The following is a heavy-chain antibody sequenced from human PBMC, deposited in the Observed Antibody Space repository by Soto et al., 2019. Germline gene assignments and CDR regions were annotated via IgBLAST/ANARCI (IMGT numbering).Heavy chain of an antibody. J-gene: IGHJ1*01. CDR1: GYTFTDYY. Sequence: QVQLVQSGAEVKKPGASVKISCKASGYTFTDYYLHWVRQAPGQGLESMGWINPNTGDTNYAQKFQGRVTMTRDTSISTAYMELRRLKSDDTAMYHCERVRLVRPTENDWGHGTLVTVSS. D-gene: IGHD2-21*01. CDR3: ERVRLVRPTEND. CDR2: INPNTGDT. V-gene: IGHV1-2*02.